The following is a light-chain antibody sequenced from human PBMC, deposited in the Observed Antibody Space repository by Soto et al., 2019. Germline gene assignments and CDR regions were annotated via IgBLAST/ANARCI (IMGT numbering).Light chain of an antibody. J-gene: IGLJ3*02. CDR2: EGS. V-gene: IGLV2-23*01. Sequence: QSALTQPASVYGSPGQSITISCTGTSSDVGSYNLVSWYQQHPGKAPKLMIYEGSKRPSGVSNRFSGSKSGNTASLTISGLQAEDEADYYCCSYAGSSNVFGGGTKLTVL. CDR3: CSYAGSSNV. CDR1: SSDVGSYNL.